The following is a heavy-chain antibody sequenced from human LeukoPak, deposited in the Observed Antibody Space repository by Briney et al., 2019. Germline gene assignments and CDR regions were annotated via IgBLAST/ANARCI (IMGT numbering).Heavy chain of an antibody. Sequence: GGSLRLSCAASGFTVSRNYMTWVRQAPGKGLEWVSVIYSGGSTYYADSVKGRFTISRDGSKNTVYLQLNSLRGEDTAIYYCARSRYLDWGGAFDMWGQGTMVTVSS. CDR3: ARSRYLDWGGAFDM. J-gene: IGHJ3*02. CDR1: GFTVSRNY. CDR2: IYSGGST. V-gene: IGHV3-66*01. D-gene: IGHD3-9*01.